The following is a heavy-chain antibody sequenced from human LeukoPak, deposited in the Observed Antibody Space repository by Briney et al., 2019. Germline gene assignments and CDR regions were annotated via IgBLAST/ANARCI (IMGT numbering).Heavy chain of an antibody. J-gene: IGHJ5*01. D-gene: IGHD3-22*01. Sequence: GGSLRLSCTASGFTFEDHGMSWVRQGPGRGLEWVCGINWNGGRTGYVDSVKGRFTISRDSGKNSLYLQLDSLRADDTAFYYCARGHDSSAFHALDSWGHGILVTVSS. CDR1: GFTFEDHG. V-gene: IGHV3-20*04. CDR3: ARGHDSSAFHALDS. CDR2: INWNGGRT.